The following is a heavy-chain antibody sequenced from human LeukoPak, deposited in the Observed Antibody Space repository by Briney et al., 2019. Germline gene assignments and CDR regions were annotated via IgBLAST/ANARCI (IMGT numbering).Heavy chain of an antibody. J-gene: IGHJ4*02. D-gene: IGHD6-19*01. CDR2: ISAYNGNT. Sequence: ASVKLSCKASGYTFTSYGIIWVRQAPGQGLEWMGWISAYNGNTNYAQELQGRVTMTTDTSTSTAYMELRSLRSDDTAVYYCAREGGLYSSGWSPAYYWGQGTLVTVSS. CDR3: AREGGLYSSGWSPAYY. CDR1: GYTFTSYG. V-gene: IGHV1-18*01.